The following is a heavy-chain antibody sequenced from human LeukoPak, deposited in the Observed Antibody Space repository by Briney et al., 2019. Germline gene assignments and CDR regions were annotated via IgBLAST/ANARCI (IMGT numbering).Heavy chain of an antibody. J-gene: IGHJ4*02. Sequence: GGSLRLSCAASGFTFSSYAMHWVRQAPGKGLEWVAVISYDGSNKYYADSAKGRFTISRDNSKNTLYLQMNSLRAEDTAVYYCAREREGKYYYDSSGPDHYFDYWGQGTLVTVSS. CDR3: AREREGKYYYDSSGPDHYFDY. CDR1: GFTFSSYA. V-gene: IGHV3-30-3*01. D-gene: IGHD3-22*01. CDR2: ISYDGSNK.